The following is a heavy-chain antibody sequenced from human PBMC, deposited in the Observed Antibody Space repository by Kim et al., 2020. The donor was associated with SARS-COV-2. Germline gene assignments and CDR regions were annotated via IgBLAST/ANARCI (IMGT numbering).Heavy chain of an antibody. J-gene: IGHJ1*01. Sequence: GGSLRLSCAASGFTFSNAWMSWVRQAPGKGLEWVGRIKSKTDGGTTDYAAPVKGRFTISRDDSKNTLYLQMNSLKTEDTAVYYCTTGDPTVTTGTFQHWGQGTLVTVSS. CDR1: GFTFSNAW. D-gene: IGHD4-17*01. V-gene: IGHV3-15*01. CDR2: IKSKTDGGTT. CDR3: TTGDPTVTTGTFQH.